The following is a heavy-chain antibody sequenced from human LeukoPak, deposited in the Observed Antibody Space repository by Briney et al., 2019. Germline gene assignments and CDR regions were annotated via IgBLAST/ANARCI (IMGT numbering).Heavy chain of an antibody. J-gene: IGHJ4*02. CDR2: ISGSGGST. V-gene: IGHV3-23*01. Sequence: GGSLRLSCAASGFTFSSYAMSWVRQAPGKGLEWVSAISGSGGSTYYADSVKGRFTISRDNSKNTLYLQMNSLGAEDTAVYYCAKVFTDPLYYFDYWGQGTLVTVSS. CDR3: AKVFTDPLYYFDY. CDR1: GFTFSSYA. D-gene: IGHD3-16*01.